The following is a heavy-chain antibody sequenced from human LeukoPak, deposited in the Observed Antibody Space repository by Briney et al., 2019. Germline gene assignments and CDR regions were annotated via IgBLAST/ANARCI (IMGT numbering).Heavy chain of an antibody. CDR3: ARPKPYCSSTSCSDY. D-gene: IGHD2-2*01. V-gene: IGHV4-34*01. Sequence: SETLSLTCAVYGGSFSGYYWSWIRQPPGKGLEWIGEINHSGSTNYNPSLKRRVTISVDTSKNQFSLKLSSVTAADTAVYYCARPKPYCSSTSCSDYWGQGTLVTVSS. CDR2: INHSGST. J-gene: IGHJ4*02. CDR1: GGSFSGYY.